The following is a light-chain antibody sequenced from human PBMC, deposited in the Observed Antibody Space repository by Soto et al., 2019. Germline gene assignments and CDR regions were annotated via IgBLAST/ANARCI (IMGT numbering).Light chain of an antibody. Sequence: EIVLTQSPGTLSLSTGERATLSCRPSQSLSSSYLAWYQQKPGQAPRLLIYGASSRATGIPDRFSCSGSGTDFTRTISRLEPEDFAVYSCQQYGSSPLTFGGGTKVEIK. CDR3: QQYGSSPLT. CDR1: QSLSSSY. V-gene: IGKV3-20*01. CDR2: GAS. J-gene: IGKJ4*01.